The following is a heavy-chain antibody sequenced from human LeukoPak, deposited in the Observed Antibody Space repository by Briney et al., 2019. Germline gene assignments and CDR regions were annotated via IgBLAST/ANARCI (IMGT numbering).Heavy chain of an antibody. D-gene: IGHD5-18*01. CDR1: GGTFSSYA. V-gene: IGHV1-69*05. J-gene: IGHJ3*02. Sequence: SVKVSCKASGGTFSSYAISWVRQAPGQGLERMGRIIPIFGTANYAQKFQGRVTITTDESTSTAYMELSSLRSEDTAVYYCARGIEDTAMVTMAFDIWGQGTMVTVSS. CDR3: ARGIEDTAMVTMAFDI. CDR2: IIPIFGTA.